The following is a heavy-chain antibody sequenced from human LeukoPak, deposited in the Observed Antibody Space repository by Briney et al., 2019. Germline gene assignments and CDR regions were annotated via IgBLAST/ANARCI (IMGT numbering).Heavy chain of an antibody. CDR1: GFTFSSYW. Sequence: GGSLRLSCAASGFTFSSYWMSWVRQAPGKGLEWAANIKQDGSEKYYVDSVKGRFTISRDNAKNSLYLQMNSLRAEDTAVYYCATHRWEELNHFDYWGQGTLVTVSS. CDR2: IKQDGSEK. D-gene: IGHD1-26*01. V-gene: IGHV3-7*03. J-gene: IGHJ4*02. CDR3: ATHRWEELNHFDY.